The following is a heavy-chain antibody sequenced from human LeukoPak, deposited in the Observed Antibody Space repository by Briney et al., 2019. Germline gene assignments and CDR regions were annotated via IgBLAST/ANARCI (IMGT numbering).Heavy chain of an antibody. Sequence: SETLSLTCTVSGASISSYYWSWIRQPPGKGLEWIVYISYSGSTNYNPSLKSRVTISVDTSKNQFSLKLSSVTAADTAVYYCAKETFAVDYWGQGTLVTVSS. J-gene: IGHJ4*02. V-gene: IGHV4-59*01. CDR2: ISYSGST. CDR1: GASISSYY. CDR3: AKETFAVDY.